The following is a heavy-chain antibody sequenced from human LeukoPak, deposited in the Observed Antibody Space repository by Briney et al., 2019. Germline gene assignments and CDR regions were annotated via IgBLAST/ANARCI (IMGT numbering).Heavy chain of an antibody. V-gene: IGHV3-21*04. J-gene: IGHJ5*02. CDR1: GFTFSSYS. CDR3: AKDISEFEYSSPVGS. CDR2: ISSSSSYI. Sequence: GGSLRLSCAASGFTFSSYSMNWVRQAPGKGLEWVSSISSSSSYIYYADSVKGRFTISRDNAKNSLYLQMNSLRAEDTALYYCAKDISEFEYSSPVGSWGQGTLVTVSS. D-gene: IGHD6-6*01.